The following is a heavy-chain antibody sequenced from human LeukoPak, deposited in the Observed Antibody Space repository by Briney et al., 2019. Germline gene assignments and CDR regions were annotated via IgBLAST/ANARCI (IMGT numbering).Heavy chain of an antibody. CDR2: IYSGGST. V-gene: IGHV3-53*01. D-gene: IGHD2-2*01. CDR1: GFTISSNY. J-gene: IGHJ5*02. Sequence: GGSLRLSCAASGFTISSNYMSWVRQAPGKGLEWVAVIYSGGSTYYTDSVRGRVTLSMDKSKNKWYLKMNSVRAEDTAVYYCARDSYAGRGWLAPSGQGTRVTVSS. CDR3: ARDSYAGRGWLAP.